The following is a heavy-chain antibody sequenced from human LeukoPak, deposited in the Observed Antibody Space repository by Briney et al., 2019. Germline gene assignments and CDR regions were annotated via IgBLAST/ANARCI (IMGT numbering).Heavy chain of an antibody. D-gene: IGHD3-10*01. CDR1: GGSFSGYY. CDR2: INHSGST. J-gene: IGHJ4*02. Sequence: PSETLSLTCAVSGGSFSGYYWSWIRQPPGKGLEWIGEINHSGSTNFNPSLKSRVTTSVDTSKKQFSLKLSSVTAADTAVYYCARGADYYGSGTNYFDYWGQGTLVTVSS. CDR3: ARGADYYGSGTNYFDY. V-gene: IGHV4-34*01.